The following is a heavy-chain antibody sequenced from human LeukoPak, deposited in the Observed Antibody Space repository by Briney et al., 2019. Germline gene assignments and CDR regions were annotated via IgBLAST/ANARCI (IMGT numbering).Heavy chain of an antibody. D-gene: IGHD2-2*01. CDR1: GFTFSNYA. V-gene: IGHV3-23*01. CDR3: ARDMPLDP. Sequence: GGSLRLSCAASGFTFSNYAMSWVRQAPGKGLEWVSGISGSGGSTYYADSVKGRLTISRDNSKNTLYLQMDSLRAEDTAVYYCARDMPLDPWGQGTLVTVSS. CDR2: ISGSGGST. J-gene: IGHJ5*02.